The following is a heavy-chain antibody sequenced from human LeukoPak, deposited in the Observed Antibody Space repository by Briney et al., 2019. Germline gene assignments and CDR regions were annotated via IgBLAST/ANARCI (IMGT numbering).Heavy chain of an antibody. J-gene: IGHJ4*02. CDR1: GGTFSSYA. Sequence: ASVKVSCKASGGTFSSYAISWVRQAPGQGLEWMGGIIPIFGTANYAQKFQGRVTMTRDMSTSTAYMELSSLRSEDTAVYYCARVKYYDSSGYYREFDYWGQGTLVTVSS. D-gene: IGHD3-22*01. CDR3: ARVKYYDSSGYYREFDY. V-gene: IGHV1-69*05. CDR2: IIPIFGTA.